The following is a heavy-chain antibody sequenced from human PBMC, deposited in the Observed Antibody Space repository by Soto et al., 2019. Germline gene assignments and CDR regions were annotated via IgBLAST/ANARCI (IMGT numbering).Heavy chain of an antibody. V-gene: IGHV3-11*01. D-gene: IGHD1-26*01. J-gene: IGHJ4*02. CDR1: GFTFSDYY. CDR2: ISSSGSTI. CDR3: ARPKDSEAEPPGY. Sequence: GGSLRLSCAASGFTFSDYYMSWIRQAPGKGLEWVSYISSSGSTIYYADTVKGRFTISRDNAKNSLYLQMNSLRAEDTAVYYCARPKDSEAEPPGYWGQGTLVTVSS.